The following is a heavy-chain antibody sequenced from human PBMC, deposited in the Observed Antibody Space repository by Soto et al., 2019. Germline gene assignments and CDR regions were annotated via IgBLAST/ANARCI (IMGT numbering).Heavy chain of an antibody. J-gene: IGHJ6*02. CDR3: ARGVGFGYYYYHMDL. V-gene: IGHV4-61*01. D-gene: IGHD3-10*01. Sequence: SETLSLTCTVSGGSVSNISDYFICVRQPPGKGLEWIGYIYYSGSADYNPSLGSRVTISLDTSKNQFSLKLSSVTTADTAVYYCARGVGFGYYYYHMDLWGQGTTVTVSS. CDR1: GGSVSNISDY. CDR2: IYYSGSA.